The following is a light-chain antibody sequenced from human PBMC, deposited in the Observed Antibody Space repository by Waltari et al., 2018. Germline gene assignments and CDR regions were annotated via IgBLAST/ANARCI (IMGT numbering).Light chain of an antibody. CDR2: DND. CDR3: GTWDSSLTAVV. V-gene: IGLV1-51*01. Sequence: QSVLTQPPSVSAAPGQRVTISCSGRRSNLEYTSVSWYRQLPGTPPKLLIYDNDKRPSGIPDRFSGSKSGTSATLGITGLQTGDEADYYCGTWDSSLTAVVFGGGTKLTVL. CDR1: RSNLEYTS. J-gene: IGLJ2*01.